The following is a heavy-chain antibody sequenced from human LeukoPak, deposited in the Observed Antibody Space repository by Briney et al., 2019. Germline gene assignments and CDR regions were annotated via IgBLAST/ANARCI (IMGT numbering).Heavy chain of an antibody. CDR2: ITAYNGIT. V-gene: IGHV1-18*01. CDR3: ARVLNSGSGTSTFDY. Sequence: ASVKVSCKASGYIFIDNGISWVRQAPGQGLEWMGWITAYNGITNSAEKFQGRLTMTTDTSTSTVYMELRSLKSDDTAVYYCARVLNSGSGTSTFDYWGQGTLVTVSS. J-gene: IGHJ4*02. D-gene: IGHD3-10*01. CDR1: GYIFIDNG.